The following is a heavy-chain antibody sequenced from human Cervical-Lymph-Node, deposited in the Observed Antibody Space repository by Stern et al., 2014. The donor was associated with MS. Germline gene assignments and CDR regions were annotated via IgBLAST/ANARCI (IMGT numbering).Heavy chain of an antibody. CDR3: ARHLGSHESGWFDP. CDR1: GGTLLSYP. J-gene: IGHJ5*02. V-gene: IGHV1-69*18. D-gene: IGHD1-26*01. CDR2: IMPILGTS. Sequence: VQLVQSGAEVKKPGSSVKVSCQASGGTLLSYPISWVRQSPGQWLELLGSIMPILGTSNYAHKFQGRVTITADESTTTIYMELRSLKSEDTAVYYCARHLGSHESGWFDPWGQGTLVTVSS.